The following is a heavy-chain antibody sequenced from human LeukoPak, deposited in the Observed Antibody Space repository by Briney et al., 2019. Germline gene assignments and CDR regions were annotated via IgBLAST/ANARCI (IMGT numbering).Heavy chain of an antibody. D-gene: IGHD5-18*01. CDR1: GGSFSGYY. CDR3: ARGRGYSYGYSDV. J-gene: IGHJ6*04. CDR2: INHSGST. Sequence: SETLSLTCAVYGGSFSGYYWSWIRQPPGKGLEWIGEINHSGSTNYNPSLKGRVTISVDTSKNQFSLKLSSVTAADTAVYYCARGRGYSYGYSDVWGKGTTVTVSS. V-gene: IGHV4-34*01.